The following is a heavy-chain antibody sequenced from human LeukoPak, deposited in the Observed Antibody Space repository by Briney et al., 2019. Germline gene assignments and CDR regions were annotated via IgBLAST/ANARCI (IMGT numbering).Heavy chain of an antibody. V-gene: IGHV5-51*01. CDR1: GYRFNIHW. Sequence: GESLKISCKGSGYRFNIHWIGWVRQMPGKGLEWMGMIYPDDSDTRYSPSFQGHVTISADKSSSTAYLQWTNLKASDTAIYYCARHIGLTTRYFDYWGQGTLVTVSS. CDR3: ARHIGLTTRYFDY. J-gene: IGHJ4*02. D-gene: IGHD4/OR15-4a*01. CDR2: IYPDDSDT.